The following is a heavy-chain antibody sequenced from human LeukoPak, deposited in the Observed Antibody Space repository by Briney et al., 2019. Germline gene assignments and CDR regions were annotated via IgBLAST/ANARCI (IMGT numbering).Heavy chain of an antibody. CDR2: IYYSGST. D-gene: IGHD3-22*01. J-gene: IGHJ2*01. V-gene: IGHV4-59*01. CDR3: AREAPTYYYDSSGPNFDL. CDR1: GGSISSYY. Sequence: SETLSLTCTVSGGSISSYYWSGIRQPPGKGLEWIGYIYYSGSTNYNPSLKSRVTISVDTSKNQSSLKLSSVTAADTAVYYCAREAPTYYYDSSGPNFDLWGRGTLVTVSS.